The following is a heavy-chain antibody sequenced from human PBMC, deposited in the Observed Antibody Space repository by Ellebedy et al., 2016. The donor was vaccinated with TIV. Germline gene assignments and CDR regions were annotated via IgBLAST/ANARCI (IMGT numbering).Heavy chain of an antibody. D-gene: IGHD1-14*01. CDR3: TTRAHSGPY. V-gene: IGHV3-30*03. CDR1: GFSFSNAW. Sequence: GGSLRLXXAASGFSFSNAWMSWVRQAPGKGLEWVAVISYDGSNKYYADSVKGRFTISRDNSKNTLYLQMNSLKTEDTAVYYCTTRAHSGPYWGQGTLVTVSS. CDR2: ISYDGSNK. J-gene: IGHJ4*02.